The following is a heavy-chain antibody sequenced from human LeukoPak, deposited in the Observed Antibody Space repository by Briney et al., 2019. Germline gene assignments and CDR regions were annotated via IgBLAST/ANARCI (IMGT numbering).Heavy chain of an antibody. CDR2: IRFDGSNK. Sequence: PGGYLRLSCAASGFTFSSYGMHWVRQAPGKGLEWVTFIRFDGSNKCYADSVKGRFTISRDNAKNSLYLQMNSLRAEDTAVYYCARVPRPVTTDYYYMDVWGKGTTVTVSS. CDR3: ARVPRPVTTDYYYMDV. D-gene: IGHD4-17*01. J-gene: IGHJ6*03. V-gene: IGHV3-30*02. CDR1: GFTFSSYG.